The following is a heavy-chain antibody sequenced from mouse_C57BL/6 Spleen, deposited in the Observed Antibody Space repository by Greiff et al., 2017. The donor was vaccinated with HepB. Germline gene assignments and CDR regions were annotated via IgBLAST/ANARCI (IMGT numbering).Heavy chain of an antibody. Sequence: EVKLVESGPGLVKPSQSLSLTCSVTGYSITSGYYWNWIRQFPGNKLEWMGYISYDGSNNYNPSLKNRISITRDTSKNQFFLKLNSVTTEDTATYYCARVYYDYDGAYWGQGTTLTVSS. CDR3: ARVYYDYDGAY. D-gene: IGHD2-4*01. V-gene: IGHV3-6*01. CDR1: GYSITSGYY. J-gene: IGHJ2*01. CDR2: ISYDGSN.